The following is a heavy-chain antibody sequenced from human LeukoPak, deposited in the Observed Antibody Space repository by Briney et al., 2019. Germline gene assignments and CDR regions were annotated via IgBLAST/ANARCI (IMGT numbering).Heavy chain of an antibody. CDR3: ARDLSGVTGYTYGRGIDY. Sequence: GGSLRLSCAASGFTFSSYNMNWVRQAPGKGLEWVSYISSSSNTIYYADSVKGRFTISRDNAKNSLYLQMNSLRAEDTAVYYCARDLSGVTGYTYGRGIDYWGQGTLVTVSS. D-gene: IGHD5-18*01. V-gene: IGHV3-48*01. CDR1: GFTFSSYN. J-gene: IGHJ4*02. CDR2: ISSSSNTI.